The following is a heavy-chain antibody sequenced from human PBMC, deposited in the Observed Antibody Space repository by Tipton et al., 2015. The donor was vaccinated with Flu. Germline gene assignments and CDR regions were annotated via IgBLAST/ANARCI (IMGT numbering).Heavy chain of an antibody. Sequence: TLSLTCSVSGDSMTSSRYYWGWIRQPPGKGLEWIGYIFYTGSTNYNPSLKSRVSISVDTSKSQFSLKLNSVTAADTAIYYCAGGGGQTGLNWGQGTMVTVSS. CDR3: AGGGGQTGLN. V-gene: IGHV4-61*05. D-gene: IGHD1-14*01. CDR1: GDSMTSSRYY. CDR2: IFYTGST. J-gene: IGHJ3*01.